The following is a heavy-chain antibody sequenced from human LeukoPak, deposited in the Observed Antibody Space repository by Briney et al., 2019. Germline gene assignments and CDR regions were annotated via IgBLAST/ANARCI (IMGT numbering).Heavy chain of an antibody. V-gene: IGHV3-23*01. CDR3: ARDQVVVVPAATSD. D-gene: IGHD2-2*01. J-gene: IGHJ4*02. CDR1: GFTFSSYA. Sequence: PGGSLRLSCAASGFTFSSYAMSWVRQAPGKGLEWVSAISGSGGSTYYADSVKGRFTISRDNSKNTLYLQMNSLRAEDTAVYYCARDQVVVVPAATSDWGQGTLVTVSS. CDR2: ISGSGGST.